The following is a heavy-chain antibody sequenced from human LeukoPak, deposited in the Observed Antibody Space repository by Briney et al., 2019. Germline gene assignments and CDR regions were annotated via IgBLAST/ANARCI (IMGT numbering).Heavy chain of an antibody. CDR1: GGSIGSGTYY. J-gene: IGHJ5*02. Sequence: SETLSLTCTVSGGSIGSGTYYWGWIRQSPGKGLEWIGSIFYSGSTNYNPSLKSRVTISVDTSKNQFSLKLSSVTAADTAAYYCARVGNPLVAVFAWFDPWGQGTLVTVSS. D-gene: IGHD3-3*01. CDR2: IFYSGST. V-gene: IGHV4-39*07. CDR3: ARVGNPLVAVFAWFDP.